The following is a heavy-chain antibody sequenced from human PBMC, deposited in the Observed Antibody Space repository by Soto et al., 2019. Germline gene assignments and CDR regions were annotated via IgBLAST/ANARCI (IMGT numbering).Heavy chain of an antibody. CDR1: GGTFSSYT. CDR2: IIPNLGIA. V-gene: IGHV1-69*08. J-gene: IGHJ4*02. D-gene: IGHD2-21*02. CDR3: ARDPSCGGDCG. Sequence: QVQLVQSGAEVKKPGSSVKVSCKASGGTFSSYTISWVRQAPGQGREWMGRIIPNLGIANYAQKFQGRVTXTXXQPTSTAYMELSSLRSEDTAVYYCARDPSCGGDCGWGQGTLVTVSS.